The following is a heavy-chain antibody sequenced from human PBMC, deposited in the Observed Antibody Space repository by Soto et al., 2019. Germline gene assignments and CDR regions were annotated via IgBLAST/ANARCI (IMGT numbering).Heavy chain of an antibody. V-gene: IGHV3-30*19. D-gene: IGHD2-15*01. CDR2: ISYDGANK. CDR3: ARGVESGGTYFGH. J-gene: IGHJ1*01. CDR1: GFTFSSYG. Sequence: QVQLVESGGGVVQPGRSLRLSCAASGFTFSSYGMHWVRQAPGKGLEWVAVISYDGANKKYAESVKGRFTISRDNSKNTLDLQMNSLRDEGTAVYYCARGVESGGTYFGHWGQGTLVTVSS.